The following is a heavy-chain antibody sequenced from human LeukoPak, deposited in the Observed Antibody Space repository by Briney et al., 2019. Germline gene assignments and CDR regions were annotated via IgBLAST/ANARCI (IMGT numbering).Heavy chain of an antibody. CDR2: IYYSGST. CDR1: GGSISSYY. CDR3: ARLAYSGSYFGWFDP. Sequence: SETLSLTCTVSGGSISSYYWSWIRQPPGKGLEWIGYIYYSGSTNYNPSLKSRVTISVDTSKNQFSLKLSSVTAADTAVYYCARLAYSGSYFGWFDPWGQGTLVTVSS. D-gene: IGHD1-26*01. J-gene: IGHJ5*02. V-gene: IGHV4-59*08.